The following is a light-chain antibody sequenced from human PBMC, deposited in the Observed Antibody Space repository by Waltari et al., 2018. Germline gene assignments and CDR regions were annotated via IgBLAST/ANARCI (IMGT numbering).Light chain of an antibody. Sequence: DVVMTQSPLSLPVTLGQPASISCRSSQGLVHGDGNTYLIWFHQRPGQSPRRLIYKVSNRDSGVPDRFSGSGSGTDFTLRISRVEAEDVGIYYFMQGAHWPPTFGPGTKVEIK. CDR3: MQGAHWPPT. J-gene: IGKJ1*01. V-gene: IGKV2-30*02. CDR2: KVS. CDR1: QGLVHGDGNTY.